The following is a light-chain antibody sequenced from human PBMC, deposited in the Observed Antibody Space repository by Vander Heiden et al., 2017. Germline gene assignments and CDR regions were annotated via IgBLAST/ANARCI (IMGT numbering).Light chain of an antibody. CDR2: KAS. J-gene: IGKJ1*01. Sequence: DIQMTQSPSTLSASVGDRVTITCRASQSISNWLAWYQEKPEKAPKLLIYKASTLQSGVPSRFSGSGSGTEFTLTISSLQPDDFATYYCQQSNSYFPTFGHGTKVEIK. V-gene: IGKV1-5*03. CDR1: QSISNW. CDR3: QQSNSYFPT.